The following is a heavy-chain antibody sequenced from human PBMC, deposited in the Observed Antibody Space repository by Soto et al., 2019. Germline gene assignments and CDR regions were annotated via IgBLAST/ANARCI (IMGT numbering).Heavy chain of an antibody. D-gene: IGHD6-13*01. Sequence: QPGGSLRLSCAASGFTFSSYGMSWVRQAPGKGLEWVSGISGSGGSTYYADSVKGRFTISRDNPKNTLYLQMNSLRAEDTAVYYCAKEGRYSSSRGYFDYWGQRTLVTVSS. V-gene: IGHV3-23*01. J-gene: IGHJ4*02. CDR2: ISGSGGST. CDR1: GFTFSSYG. CDR3: AKEGRYSSSRGYFDY.